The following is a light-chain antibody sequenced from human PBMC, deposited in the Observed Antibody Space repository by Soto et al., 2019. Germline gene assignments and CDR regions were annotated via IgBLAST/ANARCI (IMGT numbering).Light chain of an antibody. CDR1: SSDVGGYNY. CDR3: SSYTSSRSLV. Sequence: QSVLTQPASVSGSPGQSITISCTGTSSDVGGYNYVSWYQQHPGKAPKLMIYDVSNRPSGVSNRFSGSKSGNTASLTISGLQAEDEADYYCSSYTSSRSLVFGTGTTVTV. J-gene: IGLJ1*01. V-gene: IGLV2-14*01. CDR2: DVS.